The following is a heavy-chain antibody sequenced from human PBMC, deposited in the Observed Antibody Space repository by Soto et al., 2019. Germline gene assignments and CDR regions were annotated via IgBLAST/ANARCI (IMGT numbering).Heavy chain of an antibody. J-gene: IGHJ6*02. Sequence: ASVKVSCKASGYTFTSYYMHWVRQAPGQGLEWMGIINPSGGSTSYAQKFQGRATMTRDTSTSTVYMELSSLRSKDTAVYYCARVRSLLYYDFWSGSGGYYGMDVWGQGTTVTVSS. CDR2: INPSGGST. V-gene: IGHV1-46*01. CDR3: ARVRSLLYYDFWSGSGGYYGMDV. CDR1: GYTFTSYY. D-gene: IGHD3-3*01.